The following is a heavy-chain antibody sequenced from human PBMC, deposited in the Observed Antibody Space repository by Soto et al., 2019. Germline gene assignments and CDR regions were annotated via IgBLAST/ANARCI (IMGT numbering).Heavy chain of an antibody. CDR2: ISGSGDSA. D-gene: IGHD6-19*01. CDR1: GFPFSHYA. CDR3: GKERRGSGWSVCNF. Sequence: GGSLRLSCTASGFPFSHYAMNWVRQGPGTRLEWVADISGSGDSARYADSVRGRFTISRDNSRDTLYLQMNSLRVDDTAVYYCGKERRGSGWSVCNFWGQGALVTVSA. J-gene: IGHJ4*02. V-gene: IGHV3-23*01.